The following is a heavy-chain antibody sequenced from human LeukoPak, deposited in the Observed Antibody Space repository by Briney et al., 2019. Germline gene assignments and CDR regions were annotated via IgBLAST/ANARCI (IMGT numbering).Heavy chain of an antibody. D-gene: IGHD4-17*01. CDR2: IIPIFGTA. Sequence: SVKVSCKASGGTFSSYAISWVRQAPGQGLEWMGRIIPIFGTANYAQKFQGRVTITTDESTSTAYMELSSLRSEDTAVYYCARGGYGDYEVNYFDCWGQGTLVTVSS. CDR1: GGTFSSYA. J-gene: IGHJ4*02. V-gene: IGHV1-69*05. CDR3: ARGGYGDYEVNYFDC.